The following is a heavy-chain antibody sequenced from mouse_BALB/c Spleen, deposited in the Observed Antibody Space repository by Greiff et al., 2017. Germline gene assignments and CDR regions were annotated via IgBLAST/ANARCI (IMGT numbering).Heavy chain of an antibody. CDR2: ISSGSSTI. V-gene: IGHV5-17*02. D-gene: IGHD2-1*01. CDR3: AREGGNPWFAY. J-gene: IGHJ3*01. CDR1: GFTFSSFG. Sequence: DVMLVESGGGLVQPGGSRKLSCAASGFTFSSFGMHWVRQAPEKGLEWVAYISSGSSTIYYADTVKGRFTISRDNPKNTLFLQMTSLRSEDTAMYYCAREGGNPWFAYWGQGTLVTVSA.